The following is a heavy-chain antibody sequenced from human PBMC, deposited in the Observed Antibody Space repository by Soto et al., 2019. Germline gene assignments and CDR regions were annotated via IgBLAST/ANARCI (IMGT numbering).Heavy chain of an antibody. Sequence: PGGSLRLSCAASGFTFDDYAMHWVRQAPGKGLEWVSGISCNSGSIGYADSVKGRFTISRDNSKNTLYLQMNSLRAEDTAVYYCAKHMVRGRYYYYGMDVWGQGTTVTVSS. CDR1: GFTFDDYA. V-gene: IGHV3-9*01. CDR2: ISCNSGSI. J-gene: IGHJ6*02. CDR3: AKHMVRGRYYYYGMDV. D-gene: IGHD3-10*01.